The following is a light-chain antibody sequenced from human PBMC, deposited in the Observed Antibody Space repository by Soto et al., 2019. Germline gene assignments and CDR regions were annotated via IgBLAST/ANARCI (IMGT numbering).Light chain of an antibody. CDR3: CSYAGSYTLWV. CDR1: SSDVGGYNY. V-gene: IGLV2-14*01. J-gene: IGLJ3*02. Sequence: QSVLTQPASVSGSPGQSITIPCTGTSSDVGGYNYVSWYQQQPGKAPKLMIYEVRNRPSGASNRFSGSKSGNTASLTISGLQAEDEADYYCCSYAGSYTLWVFGGGTKVTVL. CDR2: EVR.